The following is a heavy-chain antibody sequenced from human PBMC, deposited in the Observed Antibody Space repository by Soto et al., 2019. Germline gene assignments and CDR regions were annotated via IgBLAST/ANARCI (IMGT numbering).Heavy chain of an antibody. CDR2: IIPIFGTA. Sequence: QVQLVQSGAEVKKPGSSVKVSCKASGGTFSSYAISWVRQAPGQGLEWMGGIIPIFGTANYAQKFQGRVTITADESTSTGYMELSSLRSEDTAVYYCARDCSGGSCYSVGYFDYWGQGTLVTVSS. V-gene: IGHV1-69*01. CDR3: ARDCSGGSCYSVGYFDY. D-gene: IGHD2-15*01. J-gene: IGHJ4*02. CDR1: GGTFSSYA.